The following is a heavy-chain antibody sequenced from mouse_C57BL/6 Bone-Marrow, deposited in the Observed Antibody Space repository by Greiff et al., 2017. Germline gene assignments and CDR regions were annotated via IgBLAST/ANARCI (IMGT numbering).Heavy chain of an antibody. D-gene: IGHD2-1*01. V-gene: IGHV1-81*01. CDR1: GYTFTSYS. Sequence: QVQLQQSGAELARPGASVKLSCKASGYTFTSYSISWVKQRTGQGLEWIGEIYPRSGNTYYNEKFKGKATLTADKSSSTAYMELRSLTSEDSAVYFCALLPFLPWFAYWGQGTLVTVSA. CDR2: IYPRSGNT. CDR3: ALLPFLPWFAY. J-gene: IGHJ3*01.